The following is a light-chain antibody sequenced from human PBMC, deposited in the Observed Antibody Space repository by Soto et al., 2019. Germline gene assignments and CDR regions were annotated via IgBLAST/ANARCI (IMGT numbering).Light chain of an antibody. J-gene: IGKJ5*01. CDR2: RTS. V-gene: IGKV3-20*01. CDR1: QSVSSNY. Sequence: EIVLTQSPGTLSLSPGERGTLSCRASQSVSSNYLAWYQQKPGQAPRLLIYRTSTRPAAIPDRFSGSGSGTDFTLTISRLEPEDFAVYYCQQYGSSPITFGQGTRLEIK. CDR3: QQYGSSPIT.